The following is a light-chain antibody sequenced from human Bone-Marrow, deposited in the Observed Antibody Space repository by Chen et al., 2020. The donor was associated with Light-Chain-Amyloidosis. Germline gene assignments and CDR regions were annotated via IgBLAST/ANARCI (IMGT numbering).Light chain of an antibody. V-gene: IGKV1-33*01. CDR3: QQYDNLLFT. CDR1: QDISNY. Sequence: DIQMTHSPSSLSASVGDRVTITCQASQDISNYLNWYQQKPGKAPKLLIYYASNLETGVPSRFSGSGSGTDFTFTISSLQPEDIATYYCQQYDNLLFTFGPGIKLDIK. CDR2: YAS. J-gene: IGKJ3*01.